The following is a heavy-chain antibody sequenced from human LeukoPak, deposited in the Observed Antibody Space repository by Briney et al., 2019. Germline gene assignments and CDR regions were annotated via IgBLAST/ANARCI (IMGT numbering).Heavy chain of an antibody. D-gene: IGHD3-3*01. CDR3: RCDFWSGYYNLDY. CDR2: IRSKAYGGTT. J-gene: IGHJ4*02. Sequence: GGSLRLSCTASGFTFGDYAMSWVRQAPGKGLEWVGFIRSKAYGGTTEYAASVKGRFTISRDDSKSIAYLQMNSLKTEGTAVYYCRCDFWSGYYNLDYWGQGTLVTVSS. V-gene: IGHV3-49*04. CDR1: GFTFGDYA.